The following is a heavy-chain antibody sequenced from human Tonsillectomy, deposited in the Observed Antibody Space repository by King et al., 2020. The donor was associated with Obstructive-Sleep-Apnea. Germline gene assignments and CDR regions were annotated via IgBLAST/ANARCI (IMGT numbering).Heavy chain of an antibody. V-gene: IGHV4-39*07. Sequence: MQLQESGPGLVKPSETLSLTCTVSGGSISSSSYYWGWIRHPPGKGLEWIGSIYYSGSTYYNPSLKSRVTISLDTSKNQFSLKLSFVTAADTAVYYCARVQRELPVDYWGQGTLVTVSS. CDR2: IYYSGST. CDR1: GGSISSSSYY. CDR3: ARVQRELPVDY. D-gene: IGHD1-1*01. J-gene: IGHJ4*02.